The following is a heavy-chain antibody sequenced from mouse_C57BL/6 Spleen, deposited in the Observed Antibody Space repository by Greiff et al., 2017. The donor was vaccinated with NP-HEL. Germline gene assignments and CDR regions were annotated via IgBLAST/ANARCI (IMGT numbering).Heavy chain of an antibody. CDR1: GYSFTGYY. CDR2: INPSTGGT. Sequence: VQLQQSGPELVKPGASVKISCKASGYSFTGYYMNWVKQSPEKSLEWIGEINPSTGGTTYNQKFKAKATLTVDKSSSTAYMQLKSLTSEDSAVYYCARSLYGSSYGYAMDYWGQGTSVTVSS. V-gene: IGHV1-42*01. D-gene: IGHD1-1*01. CDR3: ARSLYGSSYGYAMDY. J-gene: IGHJ4*01.